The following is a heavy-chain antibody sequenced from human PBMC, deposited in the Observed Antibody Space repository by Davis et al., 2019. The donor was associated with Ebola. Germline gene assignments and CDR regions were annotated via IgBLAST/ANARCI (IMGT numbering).Heavy chain of an antibody. J-gene: IGHJ4*02. V-gene: IGHV3-23*01. CDR1: GFTFSSYV. Sequence: GESLKISCAASGFTFSSYVMSWVRQAPGKGLEWVSTISGSDGSTYSADSVKGRFTISRDNSKNTLYLQMKSLRAEDTAVYYCAKARVDSGSNPIFDYWGRGTLVTVSS. CDR2: ISGSDGST. D-gene: IGHD1-26*01. CDR3: AKARVDSGSNPIFDY.